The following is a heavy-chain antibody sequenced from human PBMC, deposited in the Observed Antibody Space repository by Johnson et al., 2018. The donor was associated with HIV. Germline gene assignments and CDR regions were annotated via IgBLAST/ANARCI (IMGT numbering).Heavy chain of an antibody. CDR2: INWNGGST. CDR3: AKRDLITGTNSFDI. V-gene: IGHV3-20*04. Sequence: VQLVESGGGVVRPGGSLRLSCAASGFTFDDYGMSWVRQAPGKGLEWVSGINWNGGSTGYADSVKGRFTISRDNAKNSLYLQMNSLKTEDTAVYYCAKRDLITGTNSFDIWGQGTMVTVSS. J-gene: IGHJ3*02. CDR1: GFTFDDYG. D-gene: IGHD1-7*01.